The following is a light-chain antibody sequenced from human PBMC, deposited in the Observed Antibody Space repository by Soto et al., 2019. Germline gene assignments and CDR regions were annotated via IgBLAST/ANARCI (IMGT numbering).Light chain of an antibody. J-gene: IGKJ1*01. CDR2: DAS. CDR1: QSAGTN. V-gene: IGKV3-11*01. CDR3: QQRSSWPWT. Sequence: EIVMTQSPATLTVSPGERATLSCRASQSAGTNLAWYQQKPGQAPRLLIYDASNRATGIPARFSGSGSGTDFTLTISSLEPEDFAVYYCQQRSSWPWTFGQGTKVDI.